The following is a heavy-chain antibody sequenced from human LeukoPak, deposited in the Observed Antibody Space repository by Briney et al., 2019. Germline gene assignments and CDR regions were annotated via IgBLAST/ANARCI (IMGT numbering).Heavy chain of an antibody. CDR3: ARSVPGGSGWMGSIEY. V-gene: IGHV3-13*01. D-gene: IGHD6-19*01. CDR2: IGTAGDT. Sequence: PGGSLRLSCAASGFTFSRYDMHWVRQSTGKGLEWVSGIGTAGDTFYLGSVKGRFTTSRENAKNSLYLQMNSLRVGDTAVYYCARSVPGGSGWMGSIEYWGQGTLVTVPS. J-gene: IGHJ4*02. CDR1: GFTFSRYD.